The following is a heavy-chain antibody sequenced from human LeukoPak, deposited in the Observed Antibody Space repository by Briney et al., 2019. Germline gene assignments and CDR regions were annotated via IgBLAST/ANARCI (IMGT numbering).Heavy chain of an antibody. J-gene: IGHJ4*02. V-gene: IGHV1-69*05. Sequence: ASVKVSCKASGGTFSSYAISWVRQAPGQGLEWMGGIIPIFGTANYAQKFQGRVTITTDESTSTAYMELSSLRSEDTAVYYCARSRSGYSYGYCLDYWGQGTLVTVSS. CDR1: GGTFSSYA. CDR2: IIPIFGTA. CDR3: ARSRSGYSYGYCLDY. D-gene: IGHD5-18*01.